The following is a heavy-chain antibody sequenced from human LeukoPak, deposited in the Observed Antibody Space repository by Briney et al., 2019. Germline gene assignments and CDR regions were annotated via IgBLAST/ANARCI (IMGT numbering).Heavy chain of an antibody. J-gene: IGHJ4*02. CDR2: ISAYNGNT. V-gene: IGHV1-18*04. Sequence: ASVKVSCKASGYTFTGYYMHWVRQAPGQGLEWMGWISAYNGNTNYAQKLQGRVTMTTDTSTSTAYMELRSLRSDDTAVYYCARDLGYSSSSATPLDYWGQGTPVTVSS. CDR3: ARDLGYSSSSATPLDY. CDR1: GYTFTGYY. D-gene: IGHD6-6*01.